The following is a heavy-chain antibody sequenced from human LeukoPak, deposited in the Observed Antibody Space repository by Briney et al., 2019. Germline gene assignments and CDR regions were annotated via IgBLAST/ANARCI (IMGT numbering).Heavy chain of an antibody. V-gene: IGHV4-4*07. J-gene: IGHJ6*02. CDR2: IYTSGNT. CDR1: GGSISSYY. D-gene: IGHD3-10*01. Sequence: PSETLSLTCTVSGGSISSYYWSWIRQPAGKGLEWIGRIYTSGNTNYNPSLKSRVTMSVDTSKNQFSLKLSSVTAADTAVYYCAREVPPFYGSGSYFHYYGMDVWGQGTTVTVSS. CDR3: AREVPPFYGSGSYFHYYGMDV.